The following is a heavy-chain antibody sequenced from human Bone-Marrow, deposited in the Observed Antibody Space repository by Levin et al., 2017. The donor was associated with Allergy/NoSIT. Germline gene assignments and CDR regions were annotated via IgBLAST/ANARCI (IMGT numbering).Heavy chain of an antibody. D-gene: IGHD3-9*01. V-gene: IGHV3-15*01. CDR3: TETLEYFDDFGESDREQSEAFDT. CDR2: IKSKTDGGTI. J-gene: IGHJ3*02. CDR1: GFTFNNAW. Sequence: GGSLRLSCAASGFTFNNAWMTWVRQAPGKGLEWVGRIKSKTDGGTIDYAAPVKGRFTISRDDSKNTLYLQMDSLKTEDTAIYYCTETLEYFDDFGESDREQSEAFDTWGQGTMVTVSS.